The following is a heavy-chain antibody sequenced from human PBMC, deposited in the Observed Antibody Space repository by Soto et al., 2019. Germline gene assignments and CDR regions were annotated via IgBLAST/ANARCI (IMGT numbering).Heavy chain of an antibody. D-gene: IGHD2-15*01. Sequence: GASVKVSCKASGYTFTGYAIHWLRQAPGQSLEWMGWINPDSGDTKYSQKLQGRVTITRDTSASTAYMDLGSLRSEDTAIYFCARGPSFGGFDFWGQGTVVTVSS. CDR2: INPDSGDT. CDR1: GYTFTGYA. CDR3: ARGPSFGGFDF. V-gene: IGHV1-3*01. J-gene: IGHJ3*01.